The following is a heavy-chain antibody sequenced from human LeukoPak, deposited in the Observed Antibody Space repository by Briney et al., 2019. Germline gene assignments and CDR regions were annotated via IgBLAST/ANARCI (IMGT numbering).Heavy chain of an antibody. CDR3: ARLRFGELYFDY. CDR2: IYHSGST. V-gene: IGHV4-30-2*01. D-gene: IGHD3-10*01. Sequence: PSETLSLTCAVSGGSISSGGYSWSWIRQPPGKGLEWIGYIYHSGSTYYNPSLKSRVTISVDRFKNQFSLKLSSVTAADTAVYYCARLRFGELYFDYWGQGTLVTVSS. J-gene: IGHJ4*02. CDR1: GGSISSGGYS.